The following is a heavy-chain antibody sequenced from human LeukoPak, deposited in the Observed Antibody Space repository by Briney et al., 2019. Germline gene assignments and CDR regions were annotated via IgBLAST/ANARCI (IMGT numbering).Heavy chain of an antibody. CDR2: INPSGGST. V-gene: IGHV1-46*01. CDR3: AKTSGYYSGEYYFDY. D-gene: IGHD3-22*01. CDR1: GYTFTSYY. J-gene: IGHJ4*02. Sequence: AAVKVSCKASGYTFTSYYMHWVRQAPGQGLEWMGIINPSGGSTSYAQKFQGRVTMTRDMSTSTVYMELSSLRSEDTAVYYCAKTSGYYSGEYYFDYWGQGTLVTLSS.